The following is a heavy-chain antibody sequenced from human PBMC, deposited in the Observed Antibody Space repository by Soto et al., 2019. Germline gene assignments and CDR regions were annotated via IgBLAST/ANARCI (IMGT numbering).Heavy chain of an antibody. CDR2: ISGSGVNT. V-gene: IGHV3-23*01. CDR1: GFTFSSYA. Sequence: GGSLRLSCAASGFTFSSYAMSWVRQAPGKGLEWVSTISGSGVNTYYADSVKGRFTISRDNAKNSLYLQMNSLRAEDTAVYYCARDLSDFWSGYYKYYYYGMDVWGQGTTVTVS. CDR3: ARDLSDFWSGYYKYYYYGMDV. J-gene: IGHJ6*02. D-gene: IGHD3-3*01.